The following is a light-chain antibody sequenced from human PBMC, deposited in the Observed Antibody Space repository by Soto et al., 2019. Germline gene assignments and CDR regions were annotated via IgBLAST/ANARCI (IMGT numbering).Light chain of an antibody. CDR2: AAS. V-gene: IGKV1-27*01. Sequence: DIQMTQSPSSLSASVGDRVTITCRASQSIGTYLHWYQQKPGTVPKLLIYAASTLQSGVPSRFSGSGSGTDFTLTISSLQPEDVATYYCQKCGVAPFTFGGGTKVEIK. J-gene: IGKJ4*01. CDR3: QKCGVAPFT. CDR1: QSIGTY.